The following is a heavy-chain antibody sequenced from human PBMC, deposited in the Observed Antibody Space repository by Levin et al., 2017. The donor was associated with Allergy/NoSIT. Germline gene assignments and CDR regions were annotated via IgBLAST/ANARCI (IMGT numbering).Heavy chain of an antibody. CDR3: ARGHTDYNFGYYFDY. Sequence: NASETLSLTCAVSGGSISSGDYYWSWIRQPPGRGLEWIGYISSSGRTYYNPSLKSRLIISKDTSKKQFSLMLSSVTAADTAVYYCARGHTDYNFGYYFDYWGQGALVPVSS. J-gene: IGHJ4*02. D-gene: IGHD5-18*01. V-gene: IGHV4-30-4*01. CDR2: ISSSGRT. CDR1: GGSISSGDYY.